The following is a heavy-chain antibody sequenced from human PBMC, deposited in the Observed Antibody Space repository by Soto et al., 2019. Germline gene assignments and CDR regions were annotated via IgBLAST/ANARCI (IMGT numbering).Heavy chain of an antibody. V-gene: IGHV1-18*01. D-gene: IGHD2-15*01. CDR1: GYTFTTHG. CDR3: ARDLGYCRSGTCYREWFDP. J-gene: IGHJ5*02. Sequence: QVQLVQSGAEVKKPGASVKVSCKASGYTFTTHGISWVRQVPGQGLEWMGWVRGDNGHTNYAQSHRGRVTMTTDTSTNTAYMELRSLRSDDTAVYYCARDLGYCRSGTCYREWFDPWGQGTLVTVSS. CDR2: VRGDNGHT.